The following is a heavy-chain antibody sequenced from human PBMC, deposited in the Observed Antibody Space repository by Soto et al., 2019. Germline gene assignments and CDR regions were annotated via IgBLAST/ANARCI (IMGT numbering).Heavy chain of an antibody. CDR2: IKSKTDGGTT. Sequence: KTGGSLRLSCAASGFTFSNAWMSWVRQAPGKGLEWVGRIKSKTDGGTTDYAAPVKGRFTISRDDSKNTLYLQMNSLKTEDTAVYYCTTDLGLDYYYYGMDVWGQGTTVTVSS. CDR3: TTDLGLDYYYYGMDV. J-gene: IGHJ6*02. V-gene: IGHV3-15*01. CDR1: GFTFSNAW. D-gene: IGHD7-27*01.